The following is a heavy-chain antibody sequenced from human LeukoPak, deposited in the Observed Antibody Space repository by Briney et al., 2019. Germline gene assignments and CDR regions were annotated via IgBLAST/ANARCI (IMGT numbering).Heavy chain of an antibody. CDR3: ARRTRVGWYFDL. J-gene: IGHJ2*01. V-gene: IGHV4-34*01. CDR1: GGSFSGYY. D-gene: IGHD3-10*01. CDR2: ISHSGST. Sequence: SETLSLTCAVYGGSFSGYYWSWIRQPPGKGLEWIGEISHSGSTNYNPSLKSRVTISVDTSKNQFSLRLSSVTAADTAVYYCARRTRVGWYFDLWGRGTLVTVSS.